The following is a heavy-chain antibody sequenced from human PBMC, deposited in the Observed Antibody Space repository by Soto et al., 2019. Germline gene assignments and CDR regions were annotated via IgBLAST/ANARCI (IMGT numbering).Heavy chain of an antibody. CDR2: ISAYNGNT. V-gene: IGHV1-18*01. CDR3: ARDQLYYYDSSGYYFSDY. CDR1: GYTFTSYG. J-gene: IGHJ4*02. Sequence: ASVKVSCKASGYTFTSYGISRVRQAPGQGLEWMGWISAYNGNTNYAQKLQGRVTMTTDTSTSTAYMELRSLRSDDTAVYYCARDQLYYYDSSGYYFSDYWGQGTLVTVSS. D-gene: IGHD3-22*01.